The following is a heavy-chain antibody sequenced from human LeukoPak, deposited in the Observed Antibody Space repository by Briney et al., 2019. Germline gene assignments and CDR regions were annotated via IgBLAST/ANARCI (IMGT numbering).Heavy chain of an antibody. D-gene: IGHD3-9*01. CDR1: GFTFSDYD. V-gene: IGHV3-11*01. CDR2: ITNSGTTI. J-gene: IGHJ6*02. Sequence: GGSLRLSCAASGFTFSDYDMNWVRQAPGKGLEWVSYITNSGTTIHYADSVKGRFTISRDNAKNSLYLQMNSLRAEDTAVYYCARSIGLTGGGVDVWGQGTTVTVSS. CDR3: ARSIGLTGGGVDV.